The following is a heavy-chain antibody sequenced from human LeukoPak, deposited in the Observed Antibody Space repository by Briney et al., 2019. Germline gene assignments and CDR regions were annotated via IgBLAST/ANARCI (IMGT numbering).Heavy chain of an antibody. CDR2: IYYSGST. J-gene: IGHJ5*02. CDR3: ARVPGGALNWFDP. Sequence: SETLSLTCTVSGGSISSSSYYWGWIRQPPGKGLEWIGGIYYSGSTYYNPSLKSRVTISVDTSKNQFSLKLSSVTAADTAVHYCARVPGGALNWFDPWGQGTLVTVSS. D-gene: IGHD1-1*01. V-gene: IGHV4-39*01. CDR1: GGSISSSSYY.